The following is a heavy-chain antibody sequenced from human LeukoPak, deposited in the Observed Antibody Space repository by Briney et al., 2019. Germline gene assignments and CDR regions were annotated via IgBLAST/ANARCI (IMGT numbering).Heavy chain of an antibody. Sequence: TGGSLRLSCAASGFTFSSCGMHWVRQAPGKGLEWVAVIWYDGSNKYYADSVKGRFTISRDNSKNTLYLQMNSLRAEDTAVCYCARDKPPPYYYDSSGIFDYWGQGTLITVSS. CDR2: IWYDGSNK. CDR3: ARDKPPPYYYDSSGIFDY. D-gene: IGHD3-22*01. J-gene: IGHJ4*02. CDR1: GFTFSSCG. V-gene: IGHV3-33*01.